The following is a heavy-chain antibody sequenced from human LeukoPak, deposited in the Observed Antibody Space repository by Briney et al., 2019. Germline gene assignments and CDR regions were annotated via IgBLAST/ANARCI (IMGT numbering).Heavy chain of an antibody. CDR1: GYTFTSYY. D-gene: IGHD3-16*02. V-gene: IGHV1-46*01. J-gene: IGHJ4*02. CDR3: ARGGDTFGGVIVTPFDY. Sequence: ASVKVSCKASGYTFTSYYMHWVRQAPGQGPEWMGIINPSGGSTSYAQKFQGRVTMTRDTSTSTVYMELSSLRSEDTAVYYCARGGDTFGGVIVTPFDYWGQGTLVTVSS. CDR2: INPSGGST.